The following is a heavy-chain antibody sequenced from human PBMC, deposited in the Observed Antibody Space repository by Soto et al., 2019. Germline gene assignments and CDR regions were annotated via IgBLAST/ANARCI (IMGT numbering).Heavy chain of an antibody. CDR2: IVVGSGNT. Sequence: QMQLVQSGPEVKKPGTSVKVSCKASGFTFTSSAKQWVRQARGQRLEWIGWIVVGSGNTNYAQKFQERVTITRDMSTSTAYMELSSLRSEDTAVYYCAADNHGDYYFDYWGQGTLVTVSS. CDR1: GFTFTSSA. CDR3: AADNHGDYYFDY. D-gene: IGHD4-17*01. V-gene: IGHV1-58*02. J-gene: IGHJ4*02.